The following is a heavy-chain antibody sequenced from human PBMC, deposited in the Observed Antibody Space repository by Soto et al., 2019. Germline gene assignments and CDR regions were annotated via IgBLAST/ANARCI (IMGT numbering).Heavy chain of an antibody. CDR1: GFTFISYG. D-gene: IGHD3-3*01. CDR3: ATAYEHVLRFLEWSHYGMDV. Sequence: QVQLVESGGGVVQPGRSMRLSCAASGFTFISYGMHWVRQAPGKGLEWVAVIWYDGSNKYYADSVKGRFTISRDNSKNTLDLQMNSLRAEDTAVYYCATAYEHVLRFLEWSHYGMDVWGQGTTVTVSS. CDR2: IWYDGSNK. J-gene: IGHJ6*02. V-gene: IGHV3-33*01.